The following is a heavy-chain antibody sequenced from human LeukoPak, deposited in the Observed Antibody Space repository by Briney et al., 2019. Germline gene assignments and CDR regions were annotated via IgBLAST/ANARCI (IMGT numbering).Heavy chain of an antibody. Sequence: ASVKVSCKASGYTFTSYGISWVRQAPGHGLEWMGWISAYNGNTNYAQKLQGRVTMTTDTSTSTAYMELRSLRSDDTAVYYCARGEYCSGGSCYSGFDYWGQGTLVTVSS. CDR3: ARGEYCSGGSCYSGFDY. CDR1: GYTFTSYG. CDR2: ISAYNGNT. V-gene: IGHV1-18*01. D-gene: IGHD2-15*01. J-gene: IGHJ4*02.